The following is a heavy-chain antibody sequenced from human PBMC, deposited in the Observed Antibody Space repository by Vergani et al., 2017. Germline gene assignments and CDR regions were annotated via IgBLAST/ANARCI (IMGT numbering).Heavy chain of an antibody. J-gene: IGHJ1*01. D-gene: IGHD2-21*01. V-gene: IGHV3-23*01. CDR3: AKPYCGGDCYRSEXFQH. Sequence: EVQLLESGGVLVQPGGSLRLSCAASGFTFFTYAMSWVRQAPGKGLEWVSAISRSGGSTYYADSVKGRFTISRDNSKNTLNLQMNSLRAEDTAVYYCAKPYCGGDCYRSEXFQHWGQGTLVTVSS. CDR2: ISRSGGST. CDR1: GFTFFTYA.